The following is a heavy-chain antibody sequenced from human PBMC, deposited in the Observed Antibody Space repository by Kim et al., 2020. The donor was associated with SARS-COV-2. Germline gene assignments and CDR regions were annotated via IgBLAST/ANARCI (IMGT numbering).Heavy chain of an antibody. CDR3: ARGSASAPTLFPLVSCEKSRSHTSSVDV. CDR1: GYTFTSYA. D-gene: IGHD6-25*01. CDR2: INTNTGNP. J-gene: IGHJ6*01. V-gene: IGHV7-4-1*02. Sequence: ASVKVSCKASGYTFTSYAMNWVRQAPGQGLEWMGWINTNTGNPTYAQGFTGRFVFSLDTSVSTAYLQISSLKAEDTAVYYCARGSASAPTLFPLVSCEKSRSHTSSVDV.